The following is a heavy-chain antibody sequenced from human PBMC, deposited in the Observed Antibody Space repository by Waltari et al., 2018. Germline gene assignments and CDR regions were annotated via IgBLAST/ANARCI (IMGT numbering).Heavy chain of an antibody. CDR2: IIPIFGTA. J-gene: IGHJ6*02. D-gene: IGHD4-17*01. Sequence: QVQLVQSGAEVKKPGSSVKVSCKASGGTFSSYAISWVRQAPGQGLEWMGRIIPIFGTANYAQKFQGRVTITADEYTSTAYMELSSLRSEDTAVYYCARDSLPYYGKGYYYGMDVWGQGTTVTVSS. V-gene: IGHV1-69*15. CDR3: ARDSLPYYGKGYYYGMDV. CDR1: GGTFSSYA.